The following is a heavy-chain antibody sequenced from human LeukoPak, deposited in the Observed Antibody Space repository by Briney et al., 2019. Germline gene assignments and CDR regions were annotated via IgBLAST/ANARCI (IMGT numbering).Heavy chain of an antibody. V-gene: IGHV3-23*01. D-gene: IGHD2-2*01. Sequence: GGSLRLSCAASGFTFSSYAMSWVRQAPGKGLEWVSAISGSGGSTYYADSVKGRFTISRDNSKNTLYLQMNSLRAEDTAVYYCAKHIVVVPAAMGDYYYYGMDVWGQGTTVTVSS. CDR1: GFTFSSYA. CDR2: ISGSGGST. J-gene: IGHJ6*02. CDR3: AKHIVVVPAAMGDYYYYGMDV.